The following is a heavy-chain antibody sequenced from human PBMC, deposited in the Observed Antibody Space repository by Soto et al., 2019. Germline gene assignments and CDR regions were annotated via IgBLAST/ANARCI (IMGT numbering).Heavy chain of an antibody. CDR2: IYYSGST. J-gene: IGHJ4*02. D-gene: IGHD4-17*01. Sequence: TLSLTCTVSGGSISRGGYYWSWIRQHPGKGLEWIGYIYYSGSTYYNPSLKSRVTISVDTSKNQFSLKLSSVTAADTAVYYCAREGPTVTSSVDYWGQGTLVTVSS. CDR1: GGSISRGGYY. V-gene: IGHV4-31*03. CDR3: AREGPTVTSSVDY.